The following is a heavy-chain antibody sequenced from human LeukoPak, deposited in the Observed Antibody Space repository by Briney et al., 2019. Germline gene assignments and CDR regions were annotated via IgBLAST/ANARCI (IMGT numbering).Heavy chain of an antibody. CDR3: ARFSSGWDPFDD. D-gene: IGHD6-19*01. J-gene: IGHJ4*02. CDR1: GFTVSSNY. V-gene: IGHV3-66*01. CDR2: IYSGGTT. Sequence: GGSLRLSCAASGFTVSSNYMSWVRQAPGKGLECVSVIYSGGTTYYADSVKGRFTISRDNSKSTLYLQMNSLRAEDTAVYYCARFSSGWDPFDDWGQGILVTVSS.